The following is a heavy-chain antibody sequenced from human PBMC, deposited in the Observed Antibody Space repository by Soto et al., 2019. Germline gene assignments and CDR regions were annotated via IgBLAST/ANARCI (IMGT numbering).Heavy chain of an antibody. CDR1: GFTFSSYA. Sequence: GGSLRLSCAASGFTFSSYAMSWVRQAPGKGLEWVSAISGSGGSTYYADSVKGRFTISRDNSKNTLYLQMNSLRAEDTAVYYCAKGEDYDFWSGYYRYYFYYWGQGTLVTVSS. D-gene: IGHD3-3*01. CDR2: ISGSGGST. CDR3: AKGEDYDFWSGYYRYYFYY. J-gene: IGHJ4*02. V-gene: IGHV3-23*01.